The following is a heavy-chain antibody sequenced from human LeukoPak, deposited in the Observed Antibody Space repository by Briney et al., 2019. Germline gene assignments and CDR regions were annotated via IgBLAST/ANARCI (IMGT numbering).Heavy chain of an antibody. J-gene: IGHJ4*02. CDR3: ARFRMGATKDDDY. V-gene: IGHV4-39*01. CDR2: IYYSAST. Sequence: PSETLSLTCTVSGGSISSSSYYWGWIRQPPGKGLEWIGSIYYSASTYYNPSLKSRVTISVDTSKNQFSLKLSSVTAADTAVYYCARFRMGATKDDDYWGQGTLVTVSS. D-gene: IGHD1-26*01. CDR1: GGSISSSSYY.